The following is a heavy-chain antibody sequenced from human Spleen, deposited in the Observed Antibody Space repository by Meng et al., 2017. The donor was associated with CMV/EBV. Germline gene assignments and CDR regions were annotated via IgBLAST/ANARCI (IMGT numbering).Heavy chain of an antibody. V-gene: IGHV4-61*01. J-gene: IGHJ6*02. CDR1: GDSVKSGTYY. D-gene: IGHD4/OR15-4a*01. CDR3: ARLRVVLTTYYYDGMDV. CDR2: IFYSGST. Sequence: SETLSLTCTVSGDSVKSGTYYWSWIRQPPGKELEWIGYIFYSGSTNYSPSLKSRVTISVDMSKNQFSLKLRFVTAADTALYYCARLRVVLTTYYYDGMDVWGQGTTVTVSS.